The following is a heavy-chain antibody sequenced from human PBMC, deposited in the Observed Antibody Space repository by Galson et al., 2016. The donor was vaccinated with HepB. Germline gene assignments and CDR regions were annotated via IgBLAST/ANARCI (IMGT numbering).Heavy chain of an antibody. Sequence: SLRLSCAASGFTFSSYNMNWVRRTPGEGLEWVSAITSSGSNIWYADSVRGRFTISRDNARNSLTLQMDSLRVEDTAVYFCARRARIENSEYGAFDVWGQGTKVTVSS. CDR1: GFTFSSYN. V-gene: IGHV3-21*01. D-gene: IGHD2-2*01. CDR3: ARRARIENSEYGAFDV. J-gene: IGHJ3*01. CDR2: ITSSGSNI.